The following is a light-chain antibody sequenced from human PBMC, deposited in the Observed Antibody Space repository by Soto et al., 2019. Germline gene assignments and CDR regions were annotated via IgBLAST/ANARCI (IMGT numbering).Light chain of an antibody. V-gene: IGKV3-11*01. CDR3: QQCGSWPWT. CDR1: QSVSSY. J-gene: IGKJ1*01. CDR2: DAS. Sequence: EIVLTQSPATLSLSPGERATLSCRASQSVSSYLAWYQQKPGQAPRLLIYDASNRATGIPGRFSGSGSGTVFTLTISSLEPEAFAVYYCQQCGSWPWTFGQGTKVDIK.